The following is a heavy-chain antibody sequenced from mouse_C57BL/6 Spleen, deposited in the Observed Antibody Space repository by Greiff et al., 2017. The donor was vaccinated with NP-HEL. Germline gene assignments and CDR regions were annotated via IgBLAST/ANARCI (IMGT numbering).Heavy chain of an antibody. CDR1: GFSLTSYG. V-gene: IGHV2-6-1*01. Sequence: QVQLQQSGPGLVAPSQSLSITCTVSGFSLTSYGVHWVRQPPGKGLEWLVVIWSDGSTTYNSALKSRLSISKDKSKSQVFLKMNSLQTDDTAMYYCARQLGRRGYAMDYWGQGTSVTVSS. D-gene: IGHD4-1*01. J-gene: IGHJ4*01. CDR2: IWSDGST. CDR3: ARQLGRRGYAMDY.